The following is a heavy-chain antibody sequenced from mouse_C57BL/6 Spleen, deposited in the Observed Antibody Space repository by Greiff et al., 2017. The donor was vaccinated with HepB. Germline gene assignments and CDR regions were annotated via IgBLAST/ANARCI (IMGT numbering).Heavy chain of an antibody. CDR2: IDPSDSYT. V-gene: IGHV1-69*01. J-gene: IGHJ3*01. Sequence: QVQLQQSGAELVMPGASVKLSCKASGYTFTSYWMHWVKQRPGQGLEWIGEIDPSDSYTNYNQKFKGKSTLTVDKSSSTAYMQLSSLTSEDSAVYYCAIYYDYDGAFAYWGQGTLVTVSA. CDR3: AIYYDYDGAFAY. D-gene: IGHD2-4*01. CDR1: GYTFTSYW.